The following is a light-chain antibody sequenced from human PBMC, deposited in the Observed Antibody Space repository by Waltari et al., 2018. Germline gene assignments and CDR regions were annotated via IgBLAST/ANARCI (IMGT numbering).Light chain of an antibody. V-gene: IGKV2-28*01. CDR3: MQALQTPYT. CDR2: WGS. CDR1: QSLLHGDGHTF. J-gene: IGKJ2*01. Sequence: DIVMTQSPLSLTVTPGEPASISCRSSQSLLHGDGHTFFDWYLQRPGQSPQLLIYWGSNRASGVPDRFSGSESGTDCTLKISSVEAEDVGTYYCMQALQTPYTFGQGTKLDIK.